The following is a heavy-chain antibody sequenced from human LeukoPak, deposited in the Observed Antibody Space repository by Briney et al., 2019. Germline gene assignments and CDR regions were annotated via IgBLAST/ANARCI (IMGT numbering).Heavy chain of an antibody. D-gene: IGHD6-19*01. J-gene: IGHJ4*02. CDR3: ARMGAVADLTFDY. Sequence: GGSLRLSCAASGFTFSSYSVNWVRQAPGKGLEWVSSISSSSSYIYYADSVKGRFTISRDNAENSLYLQMNSMRAEDTAVYYCARMGAVADLTFDYWGQGTLVTVSS. V-gene: IGHV3-21*01. CDR2: ISSSSSYI. CDR1: GFTFSSYS.